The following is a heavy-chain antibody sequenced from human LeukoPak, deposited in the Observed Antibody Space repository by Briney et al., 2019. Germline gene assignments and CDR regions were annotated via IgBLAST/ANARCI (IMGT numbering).Heavy chain of an antibody. V-gene: IGHV3-7*01. CDR3: AGRSGSFDY. J-gene: IGHJ4*02. CDR2: IKQDGSEK. Sequence: PGGSLRLSCVASGVTLSNYWMTWVRQAPGKGLEWVANIKQDGSEKYYVSSVKGRFTISRDNAKNSLYLQMNSLRVEDTAVHYCAGRSGSFDYWGQGTLVTVSS. D-gene: IGHD3-10*01. CDR1: GVTLSNYW.